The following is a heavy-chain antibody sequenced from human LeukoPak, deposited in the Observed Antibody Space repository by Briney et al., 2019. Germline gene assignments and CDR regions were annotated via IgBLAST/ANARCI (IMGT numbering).Heavy chain of an antibody. Sequence: GGSLRLSCAASGFTFSDYYMSWVRQAPGKGLEWVSSISSSSSYIYYAGSVKGRFTISRDNAKNSLYLQMNSLRAEDTAVYYCASADSSGYYSNWGQGTLVTVSS. CDR2: ISSSSSYI. J-gene: IGHJ4*02. CDR1: GFTFSDYY. V-gene: IGHV3-11*06. D-gene: IGHD3-22*01. CDR3: ASADSSGYYSN.